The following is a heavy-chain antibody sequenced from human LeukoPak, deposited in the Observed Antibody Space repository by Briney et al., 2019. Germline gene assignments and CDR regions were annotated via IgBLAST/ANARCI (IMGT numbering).Heavy chain of an antibody. CDR1: GGSISSSSYY. D-gene: IGHD3-9*01. CDR2: IYYSGST. J-gene: IGHJ3*02. V-gene: IGHV4-39*01. CDR3: ARYEANYDILTGYTADAFDI. Sequence: PSETLSLTCTVSGGSISSSSYYWGWIRQPPGKGREWIGSIYYSGSTYYNPSLKSRVTITVDTSKNQFSLKLSSVTAADTAVYYCARYEANYDILTGYTADAFDIWGQGTMVTVSS.